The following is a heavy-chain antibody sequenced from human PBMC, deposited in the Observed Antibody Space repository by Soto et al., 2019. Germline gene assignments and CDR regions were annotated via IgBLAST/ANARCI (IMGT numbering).Heavy chain of an antibody. CDR3: ARDLPPTTPFDY. J-gene: IGHJ4*02. CDR1: GYTFTIYG. CDR2: ISAYNGNT. V-gene: IGHV1-18*01. Sequence: ASVKVSCKASGYTFTIYGISWVRQAPGQGLEWMGWISAYNGNTNYAQKLQGRVTMTTDTSTSTAYMELRSLRSDDTAVYYCARDLPPTTPFDYWGQGTLVTVSS.